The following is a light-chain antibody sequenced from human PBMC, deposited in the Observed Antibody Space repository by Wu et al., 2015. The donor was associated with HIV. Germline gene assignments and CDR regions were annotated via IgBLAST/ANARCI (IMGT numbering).Light chain of an antibody. V-gene: IGKV3-20*01. CDR1: QSVNSY. CDR3: QQYGSSPR. Sequence: EIVLTQSPATLSLSPGERATLSCRASQSVNSYLVWYQQKPGQAPRLLIYGASNRATGIPDRFSGSGSGTDFTLTISRLEPEDFAVYYCQQYGSSPRFGQGTRLEIK. J-gene: IGKJ5*01. CDR2: GAS.